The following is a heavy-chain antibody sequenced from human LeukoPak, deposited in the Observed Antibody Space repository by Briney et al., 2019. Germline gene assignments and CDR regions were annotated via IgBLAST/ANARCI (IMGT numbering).Heavy chain of an antibody. CDR3: ARVRGYSGYDLVY. D-gene: IGHD5-12*01. J-gene: IGHJ4*02. CDR1: GYTFTNYD. CDR2: MNPNSGNT. V-gene: IGHV1-8*03. Sequence: ASVKVSCKTSGYTFTNYDINWVRQATGQGLEWMGWMNPNSGNTGYAQKFQGRVTITRDTSISTAYMELSSLRSEDTAVYYCARVRGYSGYDLVYWGQGTLVTVSS.